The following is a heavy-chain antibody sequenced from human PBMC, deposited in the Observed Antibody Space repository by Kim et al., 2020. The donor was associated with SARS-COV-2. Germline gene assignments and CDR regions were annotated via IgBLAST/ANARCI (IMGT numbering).Heavy chain of an antibody. Sequence: SETLSLTCTVSGGSISTSGYYWGWIRQPPGKGLEWIVSIYSNGDTYINPSLKSRVTISADTSKNQFSLNLNSVTAADTAVYSCERRSLQGYIGGWSLGFCDSWGQGTLVTVSS. J-gene: IGHJ4*02. D-gene: IGHD6-19*01. CDR2: IYSNGDT. CDR3: ERRSLQGYIGGWSLGFCDS. V-gene: IGHV4-39*01. CDR1: GGSISTSGYY.